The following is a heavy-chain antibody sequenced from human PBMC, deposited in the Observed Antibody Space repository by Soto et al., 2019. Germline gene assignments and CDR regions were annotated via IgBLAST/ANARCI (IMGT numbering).Heavy chain of an antibody. CDR3: ARGGVSTRPFDY. CDR1: GYNFAGYW. D-gene: IGHD3-3*01. CDR2: IYPSDSDT. V-gene: IGHV5-51*01. J-gene: IGHJ4*02. Sequence: LGESLKISCKGSGYNFAGYWIAWVRQMPVKGLELIGIIYPSDSDTRYRPSFQGQVTISADKSISSAYLQWSSLRASDTAMYYCARGGVSTRPFDYWGQATPVTVSS.